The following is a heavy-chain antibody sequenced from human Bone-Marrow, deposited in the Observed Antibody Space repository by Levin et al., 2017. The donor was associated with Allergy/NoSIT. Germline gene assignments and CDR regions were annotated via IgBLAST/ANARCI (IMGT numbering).Heavy chain of an antibody. CDR3: ARGTNYYGSGDY. J-gene: IGHJ4*02. Sequence: SETLSLTCSVSGASVSNANYYWTWIRQPPGETLENIGHIYFDGGAHYNPSLSRRVTMSDDTSRNQFSLHLASLTAADAAVYYCARGTNYYGSGDYWGQGILVTVSS. CDR2: IYFDGGA. CDR1: GASVSNANYY. D-gene: IGHD3-10*01. V-gene: IGHV4-61*01.